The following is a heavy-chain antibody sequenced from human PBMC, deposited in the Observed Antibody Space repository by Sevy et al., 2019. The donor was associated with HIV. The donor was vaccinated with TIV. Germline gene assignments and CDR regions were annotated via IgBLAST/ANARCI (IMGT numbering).Heavy chain of an antibody. CDR1: GFSISDYY. V-gene: IGHV3-11*01. J-gene: IGHJ6*02. CDR2: ISSTADSI. CDR3: ARDHLKDGDLGDYHYYAMDV. D-gene: IGHD4-17*01. Sequence: LKISCAASGFSISDYYMSWIRQAPGKGPQWISYISSTADSIYYADSVKGRFTISRDNAKNSLYLQMNSLTVEDTALYYCARDHLKDGDLGDYHYYAMDVWGRGTTVTVSS.